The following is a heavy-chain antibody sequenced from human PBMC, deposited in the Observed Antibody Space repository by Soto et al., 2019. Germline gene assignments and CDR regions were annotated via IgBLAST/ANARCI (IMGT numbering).Heavy chain of an antibody. CDR2: IYYSGST. CDR1: GGSISSGGYY. CDR3: ATTHTSDNWFDP. V-gene: IGHV4-31*03. D-gene: IGHD3-16*01. J-gene: IGHJ5*02. Sequence: SETLSLTCTVSGGSISSGGYYWSWIRQHPGKGLEWIGYIYYSGSTYYNPSLKSRVTISVDTSKNQFSLKLSSVTAADTAMYYCATTHTSDNWFDPWGQGTLVTVSS.